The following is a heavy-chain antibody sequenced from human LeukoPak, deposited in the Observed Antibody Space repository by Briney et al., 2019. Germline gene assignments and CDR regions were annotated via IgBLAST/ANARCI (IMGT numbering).Heavy chain of an antibody. D-gene: IGHD2-2*01. V-gene: IGHV3-30-3*01. CDR1: GFTFSSYA. Sequence: PGRSLRPSCAASGFTFSSYAMDWVRQAPGKGLEWVAVLSYDGSNKYYADSVRGRFTISRDNSKNTLYLQMNSLRAEDTAVYYCAKVPRSNWFDPWGQGTLVTVSS. CDR2: LSYDGSNK. CDR3: AKVPRSNWFDP. J-gene: IGHJ5*02.